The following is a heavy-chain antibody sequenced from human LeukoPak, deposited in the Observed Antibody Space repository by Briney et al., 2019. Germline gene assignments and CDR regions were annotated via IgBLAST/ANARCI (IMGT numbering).Heavy chain of an antibody. J-gene: IGHJ6*03. V-gene: IGHV3-74*01. CDR2: INSDGSST. CDR1: GFTFSSYW. CDR3: AKAHLSSYNWNYENYYYYMDV. D-gene: IGHD1-7*01. Sequence: GGSLRLSCAASGFTFSSYWMHWVRQAPGKGLVWVSRINSDGSSTSYADSVKGRFTISRDNSKNTLYLQMNSLRAEDTAVYYCAKAHLSSYNWNYENYYYYMDVWGKGTTVTVSS.